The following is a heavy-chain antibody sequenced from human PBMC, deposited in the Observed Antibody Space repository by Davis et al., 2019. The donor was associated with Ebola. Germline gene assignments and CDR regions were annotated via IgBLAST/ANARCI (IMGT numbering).Heavy chain of an antibody. Sequence: GESLKISCATSGFTFSSYGMHWVRQAPGKGLEYVSGISSNGGRTYYANFVKGRFTISRDNSKSTLFLQMGSLTVEDTAVYYCARTEGALVKAGIDYWGQGTLVTVSS. D-gene: IGHD1-26*01. CDR3: ARTEGALVKAGIDY. CDR1: GFTFSSYG. V-gene: IGHV3-64*01. CDR2: ISSNGGRT. J-gene: IGHJ4*02.